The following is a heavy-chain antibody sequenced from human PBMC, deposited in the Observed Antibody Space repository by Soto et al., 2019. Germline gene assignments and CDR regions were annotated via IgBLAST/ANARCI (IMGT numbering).Heavy chain of an antibody. CDR2: ISAYNGNT. CDR1: GYTFTSYG. V-gene: IGHV1-18*01. Sequence: QVQLVQSGAEVKKPGASVKVSCKASGYTFTSYGISWVRQAPGQGLEWMGWISAYNGNTNYAQKLQGRVTMTTHTAPSTAHQELRRLRSDDAAVYYCAREWAAAGPFTFWGQGTLVTVSS. D-gene: IGHD6-13*01. CDR3: AREWAAAGPFTF. J-gene: IGHJ4*02.